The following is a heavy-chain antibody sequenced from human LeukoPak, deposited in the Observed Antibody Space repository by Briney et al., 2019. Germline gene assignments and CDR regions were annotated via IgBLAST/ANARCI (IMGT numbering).Heavy chain of an antibody. J-gene: IGHJ5*02. Sequence: PGGSLRLSCAASGFTFSSYWMSWVRQAPGRALEWVSSITSSGTYIFYADSVKGRFTIFRDNAKNSLFLQMNSLRADDTAIYYCARDPDSSDFYSGYTWFDPWGQGTLVTVSS. CDR2: ITSSGTYI. D-gene: IGHD3-22*01. CDR1: GFTFSSYW. CDR3: ARDPDSSDFYSGYTWFDP. V-gene: IGHV3-21*01.